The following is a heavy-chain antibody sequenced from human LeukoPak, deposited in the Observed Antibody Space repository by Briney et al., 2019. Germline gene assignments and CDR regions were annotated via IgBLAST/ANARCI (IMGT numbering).Heavy chain of an antibody. CDR2: TSGSAGTT. V-gene: IGHV3-23*01. CDR3: AKDIVVVPAAGDAFDI. J-gene: IGHJ3*02. Sequence: GGSLRLSCAASGFTVSSNYMSWVRQAPGKGLEWVSVTSGSAGTTYYADSVKGRFTISRDNSKNTLYLQMNSLRAEDTAVYYCAKDIVVVPAAGDAFDIWGQGTMVTVSS. CDR1: GFTVSSNY. D-gene: IGHD2-2*01.